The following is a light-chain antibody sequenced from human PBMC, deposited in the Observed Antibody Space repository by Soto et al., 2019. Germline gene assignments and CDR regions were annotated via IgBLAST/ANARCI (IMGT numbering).Light chain of an antibody. V-gene: IGKV4-1*01. J-gene: IGKJ1*01. CDR2: WAS. CDR3: QHYYSPPVT. Sequence: DIVMPQSPDSLALSLGERATINCKSSQSVLSSSDNKNLFAWFQHKPGQPPRLLIYWASTLETGVPDRFSGSGSGTDYPLTTSSLQAEDVDIYDWQHYYSPPVTCGQGTKVEIK. CDR1: QSVLSSSDNKNL.